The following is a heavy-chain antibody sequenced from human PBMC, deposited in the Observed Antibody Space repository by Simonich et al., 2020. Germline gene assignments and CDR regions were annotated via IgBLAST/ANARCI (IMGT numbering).Heavy chain of an antibody. CDR3: ARGGLYFDY. CDR2: IYYSRST. D-gene: IGHD2-15*01. J-gene: IGHJ4*02. CDR1: GGSISSYY. Sequence: QVQLQESGPGLVKPSETLSLTCTVSGGSISSYYWRWIRQTPGKGLEWLGYIYYSRSTNYNPALKSRVTISVDTSKNPFSLKLSSVTAADTAVYYCARGGLYFDYWGQGTLVTVSS. V-gene: IGHV4-59*01.